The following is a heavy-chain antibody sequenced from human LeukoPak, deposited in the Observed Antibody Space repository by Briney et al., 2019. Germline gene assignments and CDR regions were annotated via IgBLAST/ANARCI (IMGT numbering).Heavy chain of an antibody. CDR1: GGSFSGYY. CDR2: INHSGSA. J-gene: IGHJ4*02. V-gene: IGHV4-34*01. Sequence: SETLSLTCAVYGGSFSGYYWSWIRQPPGKGLEWIGEINHSGSANYNPSLRSRVTISVDTSKNQFSLKLNSVTAADTAVYYCARVSAITTIVGYFDYWGQGTLLTVSS. CDR3: ARVSAITTIVGYFDY. D-gene: IGHD3-22*01.